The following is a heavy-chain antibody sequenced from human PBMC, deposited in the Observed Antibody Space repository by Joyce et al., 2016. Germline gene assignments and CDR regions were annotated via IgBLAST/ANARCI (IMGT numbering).Heavy chain of an antibody. CDR1: GFTFNVAW. D-gene: IGHD3-10*01. Sequence: EVQVAEYGGGLVKRGGSLRLSCAASGFTFNVAWMTWVRQAPGKGLEWVGRIKSKTSGEKTEYAATVKGRFTISRDDSKNTVSLQMNGLRTEDTAVYFCAADVAEVGFGELDHWGQGTLVTVSS. V-gene: IGHV3-15*01. CDR3: AADVAEVGFGELDH. CDR2: IKSKTSGEKT. J-gene: IGHJ4*02.